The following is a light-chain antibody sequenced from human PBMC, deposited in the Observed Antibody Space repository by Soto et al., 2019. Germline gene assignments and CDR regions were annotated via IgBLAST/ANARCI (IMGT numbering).Light chain of an antibody. J-gene: IGKJ4*01. V-gene: IGKV3-11*01. CDR1: QNVISY. Sequence: EIVLTQSPATLSLSPGERATLSCRASQNVISYLAWYQQKPGQAPRLLIYDASNSATGIPARFSGSGSGTDFTLTISSLEPEDSAVYYCQQRSNWLTFGGGTKVEIK. CDR2: DAS. CDR3: QQRSNWLT.